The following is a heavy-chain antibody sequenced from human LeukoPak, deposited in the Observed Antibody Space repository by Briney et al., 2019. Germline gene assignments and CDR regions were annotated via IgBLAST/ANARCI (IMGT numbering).Heavy chain of an antibody. D-gene: IGHD3-10*01. CDR2: TPSDLNVK. Sequence: GGSLRLSCAASGFTFRNYVIHWVRQAPGRGLEWVAVTPSDLNVKLYADSVKGRFTISRDNSRSTLYLQMNSLRPEDTAIYYCAREGYYGSGSPPSLYFDYWGQGTLVTVSS. V-gene: IGHV3-30-3*01. CDR3: AREGYYGSGSPPSLYFDY. J-gene: IGHJ4*02. CDR1: GFTFRNYV.